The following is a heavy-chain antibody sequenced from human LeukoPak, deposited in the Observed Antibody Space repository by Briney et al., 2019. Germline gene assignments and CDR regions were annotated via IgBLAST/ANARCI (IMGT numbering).Heavy chain of an antibody. J-gene: IGHJ4*02. CDR2: IRYDGSNK. D-gene: IGHD6-13*01. Sequence: GGSLRLSCAASGFTFSSYGMHWVRQAPGKGLEWVAYIRYDGSNKYYADSVKSRFTISRDNSKNTLDLQMNSLRAEDTAVYYCAKDRRAAAEEFFFHYWGQGTLVSVSS. V-gene: IGHV3-30*02. CDR3: AKDRRAAAEEFFFHY. CDR1: GFTFSSYG.